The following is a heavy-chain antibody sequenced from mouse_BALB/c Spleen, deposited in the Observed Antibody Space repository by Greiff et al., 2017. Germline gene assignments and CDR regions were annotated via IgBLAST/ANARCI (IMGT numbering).Heavy chain of an antibody. V-gene: IGHV7-3*02. CDR3: ARRTTVDY. J-gene: IGHJ3*01. Sequence: EVMLVESGGGLVQPGGSLRLSCATSGFTFTDYYMSWVRQPPGKALEWLGFIRNKANGYTTEYSASVKGRFTISRDNSQSILYLQMNTLRAEDSATYYCARRTTVDYWGQGTLVTVSA. D-gene: IGHD1-1*01. CDR1: GFTFTDYY. CDR2: IRNKANGYTT.